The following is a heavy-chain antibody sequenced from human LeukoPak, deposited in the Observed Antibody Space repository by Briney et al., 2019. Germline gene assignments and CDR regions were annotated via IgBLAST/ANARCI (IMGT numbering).Heavy chain of an antibody. Sequence: SETLSLTCAVYGGSFSGYYWSWIRQPPGKGLEWIGEINHSGSTNYNPSLKSRVTISVDTSKNQFSLKLSSETAADTAVYYCARGNLATGTDYWGQGTLVTVSS. CDR1: GGSFSGYY. D-gene: IGHD3-10*01. CDR2: INHSGST. CDR3: ARGNLATGTDY. V-gene: IGHV4-34*01. J-gene: IGHJ4*02.